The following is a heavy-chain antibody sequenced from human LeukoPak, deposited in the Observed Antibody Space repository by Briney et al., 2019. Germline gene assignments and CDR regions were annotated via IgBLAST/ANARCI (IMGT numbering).Heavy chain of an antibody. J-gene: IGHJ3*02. CDR3: ARHLWKDAFDI. CDR1: GGSMSSYS. CDR2: IYYSGST. V-gene: IGHV4-59*08. Sequence: SETLSLTCTVSGGSMSSYSWSWIRQPPGEGLEWIGFIYYSGSTNYNPSLKSRVTISVDTSKNQFSLKVNSVTAADTAVYYCARHLWKDAFDIWGQGTMVTVSS. D-gene: IGHD3-3*01.